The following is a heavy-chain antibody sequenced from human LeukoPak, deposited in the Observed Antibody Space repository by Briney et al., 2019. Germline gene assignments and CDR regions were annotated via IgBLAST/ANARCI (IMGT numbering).Heavy chain of an antibody. Sequence: GSSVKVSCKASGGTFSSYAISWVRQAPGQGLEWTGGIIPIFGTANYAQKFQGRVTITTDESTSTAYMELSSLRSEDTAVYYCARHPSEYYDFWSGSNWFDPWGQGTLVTVSS. V-gene: IGHV1-69*05. D-gene: IGHD3-3*01. CDR2: IIPIFGTA. J-gene: IGHJ5*02. CDR1: GGTFSSYA. CDR3: ARHPSEYYDFWSGSNWFDP.